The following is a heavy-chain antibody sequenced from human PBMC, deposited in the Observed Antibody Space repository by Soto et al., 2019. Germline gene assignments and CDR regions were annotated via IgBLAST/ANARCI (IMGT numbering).Heavy chain of an antibody. J-gene: IGHJ3*02. V-gene: IGHV1-18*01. CDR2: ISVYNGNT. CDR1: GYTFTSYG. Sequence: ASVKVSCKASGYTFTSYGISWVRQAPGQGLEWMGWISVYNGNTNYAQKLQGRVTMTTDTSTSTAYMELRSLRSDDTAVYYCARGVGYCSGGSCYYAFDIWGQGTMVTVSS. CDR3: ARGVGYCSGGSCYYAFDI. D-gene: IGHD2-15*01.